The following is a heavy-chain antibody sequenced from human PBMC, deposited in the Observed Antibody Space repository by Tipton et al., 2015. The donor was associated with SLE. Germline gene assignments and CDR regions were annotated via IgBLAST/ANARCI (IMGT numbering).Heavy chain of an antibody. CDR2: IRHDGSER. Sequence: VQLVQSGGVAVQPGGSLRLSCVASGFTFYSYWMSWVRQAPGRGLEWVANIRHDGSERYYVYSVKGRFTISRDNAKNSLYLQMNSLSAEVTAVYYCARADWLWFTRWGQGTLVTVSS. J-gene: IGHJ4*02. CDR3: ARADWLWFTR. CDR1: GFTFYSYW. V-gene: IGHV3-7*01. D-gene: IGHD3/OR15-3a*01.